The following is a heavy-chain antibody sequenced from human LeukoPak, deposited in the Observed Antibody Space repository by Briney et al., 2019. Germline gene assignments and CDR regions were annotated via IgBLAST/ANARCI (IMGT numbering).Heavy chain of an antibody. D-gene: IGHD3-22*01. J-gene: IGHJ4*02. CDR2: ISYDGSNK. Sequence: GGSLRLSCAASGFTFNSYAMQWVRQAPGKGLEWVAVISYDGSNKYYADSVKGRFTISRDNSKNTLYLQMNSLRAEDTAVYYCARELAHTYYYDSSGYYYENFDYWGQGTLVTVSS. CDR3: ARELAHTYYYDSSGYYYENFDY. CDR1: GFTFNSYA. V-gene: IGHV3-30-3*01.